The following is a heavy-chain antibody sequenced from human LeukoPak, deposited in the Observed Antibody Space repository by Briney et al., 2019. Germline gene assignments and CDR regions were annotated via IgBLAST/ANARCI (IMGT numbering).Heavy chain of an antibody. Sequence: ASVKVSCKASGYTFTSYDINWVRQATGQGLEWMGWMNPNGGNTGYAQKFQGRVTMTRNTSINTAYMELSSLRSEDTAVYYCVVDSVGATNAFDYWGQGTLVTVSS. CDR1: GYTFTSYD. D-gene: IGHD1-26*01. CDR3: VVDSVGATNAFDY. V-gene: IGHV1-8*01. J-gene: IGHJ4*02. CDR2: MNPNGGNT.